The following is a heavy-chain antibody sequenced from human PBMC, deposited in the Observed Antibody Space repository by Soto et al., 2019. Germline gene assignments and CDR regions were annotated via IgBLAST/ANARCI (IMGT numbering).Heavy chain of an antibody. CDR1: GYTFTSYG. V-gene: IGHV1-18*01. CDR2: ISAYNGNT. J-gene: IGHJ3*02. CDR3: AREKGGDYLGLPDAFDI. Sequence: QVQLVQSGAEVKKPGASVKVSCKASGYTFTSYGISWVRQAPGQGLEWMGWISAYNGNTNYAQKLQGRVTMTTDTSXSXVYMELRSLRSDDTAVYYCAREKGGDYLGLPDAFDIWGQGTMVTVSS. D-gene: IGHD4-17*01.